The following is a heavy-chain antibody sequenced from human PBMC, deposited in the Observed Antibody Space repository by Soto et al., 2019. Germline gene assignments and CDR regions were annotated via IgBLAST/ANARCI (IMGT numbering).Heavy chain of an antibody. CDR1: GFTFSSYG. J-gene: IGHJ4*02. V-gene: IGHV3-30*03. D-gene: IGHD2-8*01. CDR3: ARIGTWALNFDY. Sequence: QVQLVESGGGVVQPGRSLRLSCAASGFTFSSYGMHWVRQAPGKGLEWVAVISYDGSNKYYADSVKGRFTISRDNSKHTLYLQMNNLRVDDTAVYYCARIGTWALNFDYWGQGTLVTVSS. CDR2: ISYDGSNK.